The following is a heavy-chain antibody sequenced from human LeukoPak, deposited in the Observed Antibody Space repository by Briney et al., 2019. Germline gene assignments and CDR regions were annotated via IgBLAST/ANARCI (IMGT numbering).Heavy chain of an antibody. J-gene: IGHJ3*02. CDR2: INPNSGGT. V-gene: IGHV1-2*06. D-gene: IGHD3-9*01. CDR3: ASNYDILTGYLTDAFDI. CDR1: GYTFTGYY. Sequence: ASVKVSCKASGYTFTGYYMHWVRQAPGQGLEWMARINPNSGGTNYAQKFQGRVTMTRDTSISTAYMELSRLRSDDTAVYYCASNYDILTGYLTDAFDIWGQGTMVTVSS.